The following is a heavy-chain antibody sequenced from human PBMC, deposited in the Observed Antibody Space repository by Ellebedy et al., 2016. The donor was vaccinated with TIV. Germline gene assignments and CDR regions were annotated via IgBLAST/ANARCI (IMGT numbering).Heavy chain of an antibody. CDR3: ARGDFNGWFDP. J-gene: IGHJ5*02. CDR2: ISYDGSNK. D-gene: IGHD2-8*01. Sequence: GESLKISCAASGFTFSSYAMHWVRQAPGKGLEWVAVISYDGSNKYYADSVKGRFTISRDNSKNTLYLQMNSLRAEDTAVYYCARGDFNGWFDPWGQGTLVTVSS. CDR1: GFTFSSYA. V-gene: IGHV3-30-3*01.